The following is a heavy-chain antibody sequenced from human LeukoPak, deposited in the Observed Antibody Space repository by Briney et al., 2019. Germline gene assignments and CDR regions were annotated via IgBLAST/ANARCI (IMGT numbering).Heavy chain of an antibody. CDR2: TYYRSKRYT. V-gene: IGHV6-1*01. D-gene: IGHD5-18*01. J-gene: IGHJ4*02. CDR3: AREAANYFDY. Sequence: SQTLSLTCAMSEDTPSSNSTAWDWSRQPPSRGLEWLVRTYYRSKRYTAHAVVVKRRITIHPDTSTNQCCLQLKSVTPEDTAVYSCAREAANYFDYWGQGTLVTVSS. CDR1: EDTPSSNSTA.